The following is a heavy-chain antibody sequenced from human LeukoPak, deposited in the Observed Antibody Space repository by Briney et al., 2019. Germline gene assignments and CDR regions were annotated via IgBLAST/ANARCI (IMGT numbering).Heavy chain of an antibody. D-gene: IGHD2-2*01. Sequence: ASVKVSCKASGYTFTSYGISWVRQAPGQGLEWMGGIIPIFGTANYAQKFQGRVTITADESTSTAYMELSSLRSEDTAVYYCASTQLLGDHYYYYGMDVWGQGTTVTVSS. CDR3: ASTQLLGDHYYYYGMDV. J-gene: IGHJ6*02. CDR1: GYTFTSYG. V-gene: IGHV1-69*13. CDR2: IIPIFGTA.